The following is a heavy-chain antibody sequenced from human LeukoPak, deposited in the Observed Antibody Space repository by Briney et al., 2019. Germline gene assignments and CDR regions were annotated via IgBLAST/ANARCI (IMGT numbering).Heavy chain of an antibody. CDR1: GFIFSSYD. D-gene: IGHD1-1*01. Sequence: PWRSLRLSCAASGFIFSSYDMHWACQAPGKGLEWVALISSDGTNKYYADALKGRFTISRDNSKNTLYLQMNSLRGEDTAVYYCVKVLVTYTVDVWGQGTTVTVSS. CDR3: VKVLVTYTVDV. CDR2: ISSDGTNK. V-gene: IGHV3-30*18. J-gene: IGHJ6*02.